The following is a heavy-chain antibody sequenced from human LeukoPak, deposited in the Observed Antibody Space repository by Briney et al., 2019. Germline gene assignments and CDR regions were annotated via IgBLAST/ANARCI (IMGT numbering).Heavy chain of an antibody. V-gene: IGHV3-49*04. CDR2: IRSKAYGGTT. CDR1: GFTFGDYA. D-gene: IGHD1-1*01. Sequence: GGSLRLSCTASGFTFGDYAMSWVRQAPGKGLEWVGFIRSKAYGGTTEYAASVKGRFTISRDDSKSIAYLQMNSLKTEDTAVYYCTRGYDGAHFDYWGQGTLVTVSS. J-gene: IGHJ4*02. CDR3: TRGYDGAHFDY.